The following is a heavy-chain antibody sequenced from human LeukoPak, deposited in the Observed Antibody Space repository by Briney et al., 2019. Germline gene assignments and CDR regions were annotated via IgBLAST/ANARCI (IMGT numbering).Heavy chain of an antibody. CDR3: AKGRVFESILDC. D-gene: IGHD6-6*01. CDR2: IKGSGDIT. V-gene: IGHV3-23*01. Sequence: GGSLRLSCAASGFTLSSYSIYWVRQAPGKGLEWVSGIKGSGDITYYVDSVKGRFTLSRDTSENTLHLQMNSLTVGDTAVYYCAKGRVFESILDCWGQGVLVTVSS. CDR1: GFTLSSYS. J-gene: IGHJ4*02.